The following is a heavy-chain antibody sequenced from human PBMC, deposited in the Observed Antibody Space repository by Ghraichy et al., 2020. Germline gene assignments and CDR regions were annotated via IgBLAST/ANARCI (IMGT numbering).Heavy chain of an antibody. V-gene: IGHV3-23*01. J-gene: IGHJ3*02. CDR1: GFTFSSYA. CDR2: ISGSGGST. D-gene: IGHD3-22*01. CDR3: AKMYYYDSSGYPDAFDI. Sequence: SCAASGFTFSSYAMSWVRQAPGKGLEWVSAISGSGGSTYYADSVKGRCTISRDNSKNTLYLQMNSLRAEDTAVYYCAKMYYYDSSGYPDAFDIWGQGTMVTVSS.